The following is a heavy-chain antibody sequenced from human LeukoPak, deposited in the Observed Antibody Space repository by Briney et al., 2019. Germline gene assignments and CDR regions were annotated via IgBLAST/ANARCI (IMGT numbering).Heavy chain of an antibody. Sequence: GGSLRLSCAASGFIFSSYALHWVRQAPGKGLEWVSVISGSGVNTYYADSVTGRFTISRDNSKNTLYLQMNSLRAEDTAVYYCAKSFGPVIAAAGTGADWGQGILVTVSS. J-gene: IGHJ4*02. CDR1: GFIFSSYA. D-gene: IGHD6-13*01. V-gene: IGHV3-23*01. CDR3: AKSFGPVIAAAGTGAD. CDR2: ISGSGVNT.